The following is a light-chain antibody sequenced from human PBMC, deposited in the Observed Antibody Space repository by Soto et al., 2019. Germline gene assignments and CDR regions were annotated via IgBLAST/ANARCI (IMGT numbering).Light chain of an antibody. CDR3: QQYGSSPWT. J-gene: IGKJ1*01. CDR1: QSVGSNY. V-gene: IGKV3-20*01. Sequence: EIVLTQFPGTLSLSPGESATLSCRASQSVGSNYLAWYQQRPGQPPNLLIFGASHRAPDIPDRFSGSGSGTDFTLTISRLEPEDFAVYYCQQYGSSPWTFGQGTKVDIK. CDR2: GAS.